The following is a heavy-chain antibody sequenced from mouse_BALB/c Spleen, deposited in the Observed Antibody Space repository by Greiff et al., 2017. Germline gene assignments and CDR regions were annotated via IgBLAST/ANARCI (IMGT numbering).Heavy chain of an antibody. V-gene: IGHV1S41*01. CDR2: IAPGSGST. D-gene: IGHD4-1*01. CDR1: GYTFTSYW. J-gene: IGHJ3*01. CDR3: AREGDWAEGFAY. Sequence: DLVKPGASVKLSCKASGYTFTSYWINWIKQRPGQGLEWIGLIAPGSGSTYYNEMFKGKATLTVDTSSSTAYIQLSSLSSEDSAVYFCAREGDWAEGFAYWGQGTLVTVSA.